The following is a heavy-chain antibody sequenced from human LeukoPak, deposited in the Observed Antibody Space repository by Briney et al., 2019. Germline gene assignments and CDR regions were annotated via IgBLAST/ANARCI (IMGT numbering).Heavy chain of an antibody. CDR1: GFTVSSNY. CDR2: IYSGGST. Sequence: PGGSLRLSCAASGFTVSSNYMSWVRQAPGKGLEWVSVIYSGGSTYYADSVKGRFTISRDNSKNTLYLQMNSLRAEDTAVYYCARESGYSSGWYERYFDFWGQGTLVTVSS. J-gene: IGHJ4*02. D-gene: IGHD6-19*01. V-gene: IGHV3-53*01. CDR3: ARESGYSSGWYERYFDF.